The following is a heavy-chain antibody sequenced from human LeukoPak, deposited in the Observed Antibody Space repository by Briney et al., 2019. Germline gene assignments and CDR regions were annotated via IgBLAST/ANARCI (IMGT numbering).Heavy chain of an antibody. Sequence: ASVKVSCKASGYTFTGYYMHWVRQAPGQGLEWMGWINPNSGGTNYAQKFQGRVTMTRDTSISTAYMELSRLRSDDTAVYYCALEPYGDYVLDPWGQGTLVTVSS. D-gene: IGHD4-17*01. CDR1: GYTFTGYY. V-gene: IGHV1-2*02. CDR3: ALEPYGDYVLDP. CDR2: INPNSGGT. J-gene: IGHJ5*02.